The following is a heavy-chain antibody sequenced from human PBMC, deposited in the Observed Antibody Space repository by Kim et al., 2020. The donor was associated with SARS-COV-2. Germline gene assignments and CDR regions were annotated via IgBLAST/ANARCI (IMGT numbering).Heavy chain of an antibody. CDR3: ARGRVDNAYGGNHYYYG. CDR1: GFTFSSYA. J-gene: IGHJ6*01. V-gene: IGHV3-30*04. D-gene: IGHD4-17*01. Sequence: GGSLRLSCAASGFTFSSYAMHWVRQAPGKGLEWVAVISYDGSNKYYADSVKGRFTISRDNSKNTLYLQMNSLRAEDTAVYYCARGRVDNAYGGNHYYYG. CDR2: ISYDGSNK.